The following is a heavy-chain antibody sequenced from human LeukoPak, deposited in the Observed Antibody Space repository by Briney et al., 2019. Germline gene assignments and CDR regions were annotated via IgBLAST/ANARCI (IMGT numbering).Heavy chain of an antibody. CDR3: AKTGEGYFDL. CDR2: VYYSGST. CDR1: GGSITSSSYY. Sequence: KSSETLSLTCIVSGGSITSSSYYWGWIRQPPGKGLEWIGSVYYSGSTYYNPSLKSRLTISVDTSKNQFSLKLSSVTAADTAVYYCAKTGEGYFDLWGRGTLVTVSS. V-gene: IGHV4-39*07. J-gene: IGHJ2*01. D-gene: IGHD7-27*01.